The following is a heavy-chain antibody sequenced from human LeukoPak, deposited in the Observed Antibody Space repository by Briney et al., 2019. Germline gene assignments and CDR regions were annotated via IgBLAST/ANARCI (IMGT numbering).Heavy chain of an antibody. CDR1: GFTFSSYS. V-gene: IGHV3-23*01. CDR2: ISGSGGST. J-gene: IGHJ3*02. Sequence: GGSLRLSCAASGFTFSSYSMNWVRQAPGKGLEWVSAISGSGGSTYYADSVKGRFTISRDNSKNTLYLQMNSLRAEDTAVYYCAKSKERFLEWLPTDAFDIWGQGTMVTVSS. D-gene: IGHD3-3*01. CDR3: AKSKERFLEWLPTDAFDI.